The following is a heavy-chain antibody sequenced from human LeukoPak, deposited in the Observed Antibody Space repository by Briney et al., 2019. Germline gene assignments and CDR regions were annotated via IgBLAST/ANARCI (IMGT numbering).Heavy chain of an antibody. CDR3: ARHASLRYYDYVWGSYRSHNWFDP. CDR1: GYSISSGYY. D-gene: IGHD3-16*02. CDR2: IYHSGST. V-gene: IGHV4-38-2*02. J-gene: IGHJ5*02. Sequence: SETLSLTCTVSGYSISSGYYWGWIRQPPGKGLEWIGSIYHSGSTYYNPSLKSRVTISVDTSKNQFSLKLSSVTAADTAVYYLARHASLRYYDYVWGSYRSHNWFDPWGQGTLVTVSS.